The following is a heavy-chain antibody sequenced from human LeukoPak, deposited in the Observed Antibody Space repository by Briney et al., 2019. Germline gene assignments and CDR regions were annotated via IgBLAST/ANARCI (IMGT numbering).Heavy chain of an antibody. CDR3: ARVSYDSSGYEDAFDI. V-gene: IGHV4-39*01. D-gene: IGHD3-22*01. Sequence: SETLSLTCTVSGGSISSSSYSWGWIRQPPGKGLEWIGSIYYSGSTYYNPSLKSRVTISVDTSKNQFSLKLSSVTAADTAVYYCARVSYDSSGYEDAFDIWGQGTMVTVSS. CDR2: IYYSGST. CDR1: GGSISSSSYS. J-gene: IGHJ3*02.